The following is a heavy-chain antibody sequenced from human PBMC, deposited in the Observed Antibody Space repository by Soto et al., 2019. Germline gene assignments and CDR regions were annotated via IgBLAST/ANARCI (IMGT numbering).Heavy chain of an antibody. Sequence: QVQLVQSGAEVKKPGASVKVSCKASGYTFTSYDINWVRQATGQGLEWMGWMNPNSGNTGYAQEFQGRVTMTRNTSIRPTYLXLSSLRSEDTAVYYCARDPPSDILTGSYYYYGMDVWGQGTTVTVSS. V-gene: IGHV1-8*01. CDR1: GYTFTSYD. D-gene: IGHD3-9*01. CDR3: ARDPPSDILTGSYYYYGMDV. J-gene: IGHJ6*02. CDR2: MNPNSGNT.